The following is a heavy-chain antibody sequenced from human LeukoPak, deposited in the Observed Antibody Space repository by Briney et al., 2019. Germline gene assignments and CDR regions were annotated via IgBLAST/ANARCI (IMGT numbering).Heavy chain of an antibody. J-gene: IGHJ6*02. V-gene: IGHV4-4*07. CDR3: ARDPLGYCSGGSCYYYGLDV. CDR1: GGSISSYY. CDR2: IYTSGST. D-gene: IGHD2-15*01. Sequence: SETLSLTCTVSGGSISSYYWSWIRQPAGKGLEWIGRIYTSGSTNYNPSLKSRVTMSVDTSKNQFSLKLNSVTAADTAVYYCARDPLGYCSGGSCYYYGLDVWGQGTTVTVSS.